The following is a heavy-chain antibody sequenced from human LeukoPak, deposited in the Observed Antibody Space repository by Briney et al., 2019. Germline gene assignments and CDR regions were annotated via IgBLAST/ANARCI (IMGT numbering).Heavy chain of an antibody. Sequence: GGSLRLSCAASGFTFSSYSMNWVRQAPGKGLEWVSSISSSSSYIYYADSVKGRFTISRDNAKNSLYLQMNSLRDEDSGVYYCVRDTLNNGETVDFWGRGTLVTVSS. J-gene: IGHJ4*02. CDR1: GFTFSSYS. CDR2: ISSSSSYI. V-gene: IGHV3-21*01. CDR3: VRDTLNNGETVDF. D-gene: IGHD1/OR15-1a*01.